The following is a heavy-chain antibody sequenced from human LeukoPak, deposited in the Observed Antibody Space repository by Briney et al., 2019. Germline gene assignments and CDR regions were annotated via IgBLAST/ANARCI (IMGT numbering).Heavy chain of an antibody. CDR2: ISGSGGST. CDR1: GFTFSSYA. Sequence: GESLRLPCAASGFTFSSYAMSWVRQAPGKGLEWVSAISGSGGSTYYADSVKGRFTISRDNSKNTLYLQMNSLRAEDTAVYYCAKVGIAVNWFDPWGQGTLVTVSS. J-gene: IGHJ5*02. V-gene: IGHV3-23*01. CDR3: AKVGIAVNWFDP.